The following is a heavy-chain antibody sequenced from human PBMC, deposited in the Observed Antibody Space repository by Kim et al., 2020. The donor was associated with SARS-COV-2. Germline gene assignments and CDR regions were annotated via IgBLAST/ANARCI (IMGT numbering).Heavy chain of an antibody. CDR2: ISYDGSNK. D-gene: IGHD3-10*01. J-gene: IGHJ3*02. CDR1: GFTFSSYA. Sequence: GGSLRLSCAASGFTFSSYAMDWVRQAPGKGLEWVAVISYDGSNKYYADSVKGRFTISRDNSKNTLYLQMNSLSAEDTAVYYCARDQINYYGSGSYLGGIDAFDMWGQGTMVTVSS. V-gene: IGHV3-30*04. CDR3: ARDQINYYGSGSYLGGIDAFDM.